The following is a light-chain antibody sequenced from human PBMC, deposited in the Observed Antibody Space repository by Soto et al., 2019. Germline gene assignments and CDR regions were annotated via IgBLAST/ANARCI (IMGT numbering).Light chain of an antibody. CDR1: QGISNY. Sequence: DIQMTQSPSSLSASVRDRVTLTCRASQGISNYLAWYQQKPGKVPKLLIYAASTLQSGVPSRFSGSGSGTDFTLTSSSLHPEDVATYCCQNYDSAPWTFGQGTKVEIK. CDR3: QNYDSAPWT. J-gene: IGKJ1*01. V-gene: IGKV1-27*01. CDR2: AAS.